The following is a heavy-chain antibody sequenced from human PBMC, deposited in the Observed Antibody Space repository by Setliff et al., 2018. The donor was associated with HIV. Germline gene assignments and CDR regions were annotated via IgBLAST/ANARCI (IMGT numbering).Heavy chain of an antibody. Sequence: PSETLSLTCAVYGGSFSGYYWNWIRQSPGKGLEWIGEITHSGSTYYNAALRSRVTISADTSKNQFSLKLNSVTAADTAVYYCASRIYYYDSSRVLREEGFDPWGQGTLVTVSS. CDR1: GGSFSGYY. CDR2: ITHSGST. D-gene: IGHD3-22*01. J-gene: IGHJ5*02. V-gene: IGHV4-34*01. CDR3: ASRIYYYDSSRVLREEGFDP.